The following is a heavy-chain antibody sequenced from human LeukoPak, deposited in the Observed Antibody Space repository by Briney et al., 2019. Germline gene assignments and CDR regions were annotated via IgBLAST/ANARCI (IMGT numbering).Heavy chain of an antibody. Sequence: GGSLRLSCAASGFTFSSFSMTWVRQAPGKGLEWVSVIYSGGSTYYADSVKGRFTISRDNSKNTLYLQMNSLRAEDTAVYYCVKQRGSRDYGGNSAFDYWGQGTLVTVSS. D-gene: IGHD4-23*01. CDR2: IYSGGST. J-gene: IGHJ4*02. CDR1: GFTFSSFS. CDR3: VKQRGSRDYGGNSAFDY. V-gene: IGHV3-53*01.